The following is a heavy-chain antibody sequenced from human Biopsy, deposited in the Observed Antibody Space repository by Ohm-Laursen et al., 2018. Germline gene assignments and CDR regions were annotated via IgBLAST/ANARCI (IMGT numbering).Heavy chain of an antibody. CDR2: IWYDVTNE. V-gene: IGHV3-33*04. D-gene: IGHD6-19*01. CDR3: ARGLSSGWYGYFDV. Sequence: SLRLSCAASGFTLGHYAMHWVRQAPGKGLEWISLIWYDVTNEDYADSVKGRFTISRGNSKNTLYLQINTLTLEDTAFYYCARGLSSGWYGYFDVWGRGTLVTVSS. J-gene: IGHJ2*01. CDR1: GFTLGHYA.